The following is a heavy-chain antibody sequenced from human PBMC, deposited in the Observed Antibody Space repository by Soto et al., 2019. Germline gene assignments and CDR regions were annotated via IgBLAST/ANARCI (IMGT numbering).Heavy chain of an antibody. V-gene: IGHV1-69*12. D-gene: IGHD2-2*01. CDR1: GGTFTNYA. CDR2: IIPIFGTP. Sequence: QVQLVQSGAEVKKPGSSLKVSCKASGGTFTNYAFSWVRQAPGQGPEWMGGIIPIFGTPDYAQKFQGRDIITADESTTTVSMELNSLRSDDTAVYYCARERSVGYCITTTCPKPFYYYAMDVWGQGTTVTVSS. CDR3: ARERSVGYCITTTCPKPFYYYAMDV. J-gene: IGHJ6*02.